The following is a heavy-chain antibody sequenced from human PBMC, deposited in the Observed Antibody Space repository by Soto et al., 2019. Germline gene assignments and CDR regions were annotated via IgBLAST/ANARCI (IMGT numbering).Heavy chain of an antibody. CDR3: ARDPREPRYSGSPFSHYCGSTKCNDAFDI. Sequence: GASVKVSCKASGGTFSSYAISWVRQAPGQGLEWMGGIIPIFGTANYAQKFQGRVTITADESTSTAYMELSSLRSEDTAVYYCARDPREPRYSGSPFSHYCGSTKCNDAFDIWGQGTMVTVSS. J-gene: IGHJ3*02. D-gene: IGHD1-26*01. CDR2: IIPIFGTA. CDR1: GGTFSSYA. V-gene: IGHV1-69*13.